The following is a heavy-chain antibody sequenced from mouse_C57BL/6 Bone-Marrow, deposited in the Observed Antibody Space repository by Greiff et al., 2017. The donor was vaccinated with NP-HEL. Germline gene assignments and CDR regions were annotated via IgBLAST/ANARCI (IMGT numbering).Heavy chain of an antibody. J-gene: IGHJ1*03. V-gene: IGHV14-1*01. Sequence: VQLQQSGAELVRPGASVKLSCTASGFNIKDYYMHWVKQRPEQGLEWIGRIDPEDGDTEYAPKFQGKATMTADTSSNPAYLQLSSLTSEDAAVYSYTTDCYGSSTWYFDVWGTGTTVTVSS. D-gene: IGHD1-1*01. CDR1: GFNIKDYY. CDR3: TTDCYGSSTWYFDV. CDR2: IDPEDGDT.